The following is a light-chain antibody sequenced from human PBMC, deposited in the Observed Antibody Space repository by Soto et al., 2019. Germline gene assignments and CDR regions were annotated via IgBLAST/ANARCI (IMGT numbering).Light chain of an antibody. Sequence: DILMTQSPSSLSASVGDRVTITCRASQSISTFLNWYQQKPGKAPKLLIYAAISLQSGVPSRFSGSGSGTDFTLPISSLQPEDFATYYCQQSYSTPTTLGQGTKVEIK. J-gene: IGKJ1*01. CDR3: QQSYSTPTT. CDR1: QSISTF. CDR2: AAI. V-gene: IGKV1-39*01.